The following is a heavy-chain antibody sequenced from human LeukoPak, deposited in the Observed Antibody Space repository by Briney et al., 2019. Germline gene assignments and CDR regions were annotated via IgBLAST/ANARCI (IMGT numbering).Heavy chain of an antibody. D-gene: IGHD2-8*02. CDR1: GFTFSSYA. Sequence: GGSLRLSCAASGFTFSSYAMNWVRQAPGKGLERVTGSGTSGDTYYADSVRGRFTISRDNSKNTLYLQMSSLRAEDTAVYYCAQKTPGAQPFDGGGQGTLVTVSA. CDR3: AQKTPGAQPFDG. J-gene: IGHJ4*02. CDR2: SGTSGDT. V-gene: IGHV3-23*01.